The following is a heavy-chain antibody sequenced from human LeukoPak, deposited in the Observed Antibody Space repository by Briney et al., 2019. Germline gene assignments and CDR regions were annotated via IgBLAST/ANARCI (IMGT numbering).Heavy chain of an antibody. CDR3: ARHFCSSTSCSN. V-gene: IGHV3-48*01. CDR2: ISSSSSAK. D-gene: IGHD2-2*01. CDR1: GFTFSSYN. J-gene: IGHJ4*02. Sequence: AGGSLRLSCAASGFTFSSYNMSWVRQAPGKGLEWASYISSSSSAKYYADSVKGRFTISRDNAKNSLYLQMNSLRAEDTAVYYCARHFCSSTSCSNWGQGTLVTVSS.